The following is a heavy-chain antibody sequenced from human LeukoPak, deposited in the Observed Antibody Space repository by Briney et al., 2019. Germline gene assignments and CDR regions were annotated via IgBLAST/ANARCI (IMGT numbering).Heavy chain of an antibody. Sequence: GSLRLSCTASGFIFSSYEMNWVRQAPGKGLEWVSYISGSGNIIYYADSVKGRFTISRDNAKNSLYLHLNSLRDEDTAVYYCARDTVNGPFVISLDLWGQGVLVTVSS. CDR2: ISGSGNII. D-gene: IGHD2-8*01. V-gene: IGHV3-48*03. CDR3: ARDTVNGPFVISLDL. J-gene: IGHJ5*02. CDR1: GFIFSSYE.